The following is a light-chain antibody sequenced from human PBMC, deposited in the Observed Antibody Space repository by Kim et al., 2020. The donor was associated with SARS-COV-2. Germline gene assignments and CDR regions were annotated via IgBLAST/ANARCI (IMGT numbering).Light chain of an antibody. CDR2: TDD. CDR3: ATWDDSLDVWM. Sequence: QMVTISCSGSSSNIGSNTVNWYQQFPGTAPKLLIDTDDRRPSGVSDRVSCSKSGTSASLAISGLQSEDEADYYCATWDDSLDVWMFGGGTQLTVL. CDR1: SSNIGSNT. V-gene: IGLV1-44*01. J-gene: IGLJ3*02.